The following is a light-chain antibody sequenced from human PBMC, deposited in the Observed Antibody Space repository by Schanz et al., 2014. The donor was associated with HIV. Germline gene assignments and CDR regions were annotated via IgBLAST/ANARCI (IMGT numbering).Light chain of an antibody. J-gene: IGLJ1*01. Sequence: QSALTQPRSVSGSPGQSVTISCTGTSSDGGSYNYAPWYQQPPGKAPKLMIYDVTKRPSGVPDRFSGSKSGNTASLTVSGLQAEDEADYYCCSYAGSSTLYVFGTGTKLTVL. CDR2: DVT. CDR3: CSYAGSSTLYV. CDR1: SSDGGSYNY. V-gene: IGLV2-11*01.